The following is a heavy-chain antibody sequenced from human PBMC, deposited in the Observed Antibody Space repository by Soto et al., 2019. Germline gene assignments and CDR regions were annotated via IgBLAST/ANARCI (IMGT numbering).Heavy chain of an antibody. CDR3: VGVGRDLVPYCSSTSCQTDAFDI. CDR2: IYYSGST. D-gene: IGHD2-2*01. Sequence: QVQLQESGPGLVKPSQTLSLTCTVSGGSISSGGYYWSWIRQHPGKGLEWIGYIYYSGSTYYNPSIKRRVTISVDTSKNQFSLKLSSVTAADTAVYYCVGVGRDLVPYCSSTSCQTDAFDIWGQGTMVTVSS. V-gene: IGHV4-31*03. CDR1: GGSISSGGYY. J-gene: IGHJ3*02.